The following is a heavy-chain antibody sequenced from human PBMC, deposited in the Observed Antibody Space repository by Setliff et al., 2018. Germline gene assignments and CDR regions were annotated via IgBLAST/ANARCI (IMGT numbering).Heavy chain of an antibody. CDR1: ADTFTGYY. Sequence: ASVKVSCKASADTFTGYYVHWVRQAPGQGLEWMGWINGNSGVTKYAQKFQGRVTMTSETSISIVYMDLTRLTSDDTAVYYCAQTKGFVDGYLDPWGQGTRVTSPQ. V-gene: IGHV1-2*02. D-gene: IGHD2-21*02. J-gene: IGHJ5*02. CDR2: INGNSGVT. CDR3: AQTKGFVDGYLDP.